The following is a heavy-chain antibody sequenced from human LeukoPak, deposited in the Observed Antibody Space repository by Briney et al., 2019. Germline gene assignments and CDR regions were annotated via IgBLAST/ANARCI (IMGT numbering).Heavy chain of an antibody. V-gene: IGHV5-51*01. CDR3: ARLPGKAAPGYYYYYYYMDV. CDR2: IYPGDSDT. J-gene: IGHJ6*03. Sequence: GESLKISCKGSGYSFTSYWIGWVRQMPGKGVEWMGIIYPGDSDTRYSPSFQGLVTTSADNSINTAYLPWSSLKASDTAMYYCARLPGKAAPGYYYYYYYMDVWGKGTTVTVSS. D-gene: IGHD6-13*01. CDR1: GYSFTSYW.